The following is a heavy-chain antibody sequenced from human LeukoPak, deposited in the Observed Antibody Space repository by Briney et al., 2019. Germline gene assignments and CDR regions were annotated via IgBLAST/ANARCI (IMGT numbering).Heavy chain of an antibody. CDR2: IGAYNGDT. Sequence: ASVKVSCKPSGYTFTSFGISWVRQAPGQGLEWMGWIGAYNGDTNYAQKFQGKVTMTTDTSTSTAYMDLRSLRSDDTAVYYCTRDHCRGDNCPSFDYWGQGTLVTVSS. CDR3: TRDHCRGDNCPSFDY. CDR1: GYTFTSFG. J-gene: IGHJ4*02. V-gene: IGHV1-18*04. D-gene: IGHD2-15*01.